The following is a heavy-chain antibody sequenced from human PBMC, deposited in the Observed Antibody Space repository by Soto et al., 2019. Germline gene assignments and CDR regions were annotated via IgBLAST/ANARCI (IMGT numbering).Heavy chain of an antibody. CDR1: GGSVSSGSYY. D-gene: IGHD3-10*01. V-gene: IGHV4-61*01. Sequence: SETLSLTSTVSGGSVSSGSYYWSWIRQPPGKGLEWIGYIYYSGSTNYNPSLKSRVTISVDTSKNQFSLKLSSVTAADTAVYYCARDSPLHYYGSGSYYNPYPPPYYYGMDVWGQGTTVTVSS. CDR3: ARDSPLHYYGSGSYYNPYPPPYYYGMDV. CDR2: IYYSGST. J-gene: IGHJ6*02.